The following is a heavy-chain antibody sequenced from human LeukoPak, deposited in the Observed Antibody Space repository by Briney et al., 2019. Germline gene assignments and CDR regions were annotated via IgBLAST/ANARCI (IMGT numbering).Heavy chain of an antibody. J-gene: IGHJ4*02. Sequence: GASVKVSCKSSGYTLSSYGIIWVRQAPGQGPEWMGWLSAYDGNTNYAQNVQGRVTLTTDTSTSTAYMELRSLRSDDTAFYYCARDNKVASGSGFDYWGQGTLVTVSS. CDR2: LSAYDGNT. D-gene: IGHD6-13*01. CDR1: GYTLSSYG. CDR3: ARDNKVASGSGFDY. V-gene: IGHV1-18*01.